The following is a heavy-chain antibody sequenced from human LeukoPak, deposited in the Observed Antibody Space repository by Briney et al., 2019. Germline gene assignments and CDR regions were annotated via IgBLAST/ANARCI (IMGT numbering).Heavy chain of an antibody. V-gene: IGHV4-39*01. CDR2: IHYSGST. CDR1: GRSISSSSSTYY. CDR3: ARKGPIAPTGAAHFDY. Sequence: SETLSLTCTVSGRSISSSSSTYYWGWIRQPPGKGLEWIGRIHYSGSTYYNPSLKSRVTKSVDTSKNQFSVKLSSVTAADPAVYYCARKGPIAPTGAAHFDYWGQGTLVTVSS. D-gene: IGHD6-13*01. J-gene: IGHJ4*02.